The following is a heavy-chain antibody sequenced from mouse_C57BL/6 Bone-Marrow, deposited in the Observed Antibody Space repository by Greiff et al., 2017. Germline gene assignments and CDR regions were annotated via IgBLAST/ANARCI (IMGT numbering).Heavy chain of an antibody. V-gene: IGHV3-6*01. Sequence: EVQVVESGPGLVKPSQSLSLTCSVTGYSITSGYYWNWIRQFPGNKLEWMGYISYDGSNNYNPSLKNRISITRDTSKNQFFLKLNSVTTEDTATYYCARVDDYDGAMDYWGQGTSVTVSS. CDR1: GYSITSGYY. J-gene: IGHJ4*01. CDR2: ISYDGSN. CDR3: ARVDDYDGAMDY. D-gene: IGHD2-4*01.